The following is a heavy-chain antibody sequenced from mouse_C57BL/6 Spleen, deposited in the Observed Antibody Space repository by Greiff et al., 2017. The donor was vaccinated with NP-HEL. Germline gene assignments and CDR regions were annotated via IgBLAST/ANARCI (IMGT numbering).Heavy chain of an antibody. V-gene: IGHV5-6*01. CDR1: GFTFSSYG. Sequence: EVKVVESGGDLVKPGGSLKLSCAASGFTFSSYGMSWVRQTPDKRLEWVATISSGGSYTYYPDSVKGRFTISRDNAKNTLYLQMSSLKSEDTAMYYCARHLTAQVLFAYWGQGTLVTVSA. J-gene: IGHJ3*01. CDR2: ISSGGSYT. CDR3: ARHLTAQVLFAY. D-gene: IGHD3-2*02.